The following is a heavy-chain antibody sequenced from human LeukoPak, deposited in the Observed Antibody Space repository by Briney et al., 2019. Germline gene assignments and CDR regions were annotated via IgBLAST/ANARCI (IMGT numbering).Heavy chain of an antibody. J-gene: IGHJ4*02. CDR2: IIPIFGTA. V-gene: IGHV1-69*01. D-gene: IGHD3-10*01. Sequence: GASVKVSCKASGGTFSSYAISWVRQAPGQGLEWMGGIIPIFGTANYAQKFQGRVTITADESTSTAYMELSSLRSEDTAVYYCARVATMVRGAPAYWGQGTLVTVSS. CDR1: GGTFSSYA. CDR3: ARVATMVRGAPAY.